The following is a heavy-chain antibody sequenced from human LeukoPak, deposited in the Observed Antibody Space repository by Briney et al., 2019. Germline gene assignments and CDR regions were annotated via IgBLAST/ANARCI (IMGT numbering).Heavy chain of an antibody. Sequence: GGSLRLSCAASGFTVSSNYMSWVRQAPGKGLEWVSVIYSDGSTYYADSVKGRFTISRDNSKNTLYLQMNSLRAEDTAVYYCAKVACGYCSGGTRAFDIWGQGTMVTVSS. CDR2: IYSDGST. CDR1: GFTVSSNY. J-gene: IGHJ3*02. CDR3: AKVACGYCSGGTRAFDI. V-gene: IGHV3-53*01. D-gene: IGHD2-15*01.